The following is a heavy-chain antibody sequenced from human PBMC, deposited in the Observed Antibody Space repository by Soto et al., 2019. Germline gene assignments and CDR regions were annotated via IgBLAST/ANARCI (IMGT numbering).Heavy chain of an antibody. CDR2: MKTHSGDT. Sequence: QVQLVQSGVDVKKPGASVKLSCKASGYSFTSFDVNWVRQAPGQGLEWMGWMKTHSGDTAYAQKFQGRVTMTRNTATSTVYMELSSLRSEDTAVYYWARGGTNHPFYPWGLGTLVTVSS. V-gene: IGHV1-8*01. J-gene: IGHJ5*02. CDR1: GYSFTSFD. CDR3: ARGGTNHPFYP.